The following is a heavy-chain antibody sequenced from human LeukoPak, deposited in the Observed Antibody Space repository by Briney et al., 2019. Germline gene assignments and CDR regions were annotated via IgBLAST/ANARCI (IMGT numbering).Heavy chain of an antibody. CDR3: ARDWTVARAFDI. V-gene: IGHV1-69*05. CDR1: GGTFSSYA. D-gene: IGHD5-12*01. Sequence: GSSVKVSCKASGGTFSSYAISWVRQAPGQGLEWMGRIIPIFGTANYAQKFQARVTITTDESTSTAYMELSSLRSEDTAVYYCARDWTVARAFDIWGQGTMVTVSS. CDR2: IIPIFGTA. J-gene: IGHJ3*02.